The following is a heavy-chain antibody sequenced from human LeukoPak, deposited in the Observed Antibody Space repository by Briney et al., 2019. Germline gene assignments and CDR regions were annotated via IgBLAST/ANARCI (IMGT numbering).Heavy chain of an antibody. V-gene: IGHV4-39*01. Sequence: SETLSLTCTVSGGSISSSSYYWGWIRQPPGKGQEWIGSIYYSGSTYYNPSLKSRVTISVDTSKNQLSLKLSSVTAADTAIYYCARHGVGYNSLGYWGQGTLVTVSS. D-gene: IGHD5-24*01. J-gene: IGHJ4*02. CDR2: IYYSGST. CDR3: ARHGVGYNSLGY. CDR1: GGSISSSSYY.